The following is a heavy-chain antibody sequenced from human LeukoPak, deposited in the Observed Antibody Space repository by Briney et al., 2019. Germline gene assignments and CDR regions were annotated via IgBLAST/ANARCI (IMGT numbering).Heavy chain of an antibody. D-gene: IGHD3-22*01. J-gene: IGHJ3*02. CDR2: INAGNGNT. Sequence: ASVKVSCKASGYTFTSYAMHWVRQAPGQRLEWMGWINAGNGNTKYSQKFQGRVTITRVTSASTAYMELSSLRSEDTAVYYCARDMDSSGYPSDAFDIWGQGTMVTVSS. V-gene: IGHV1-3*01. CDR3: ARDMDSSGYPSDAFDI. CDR1: GYTFTSYA.